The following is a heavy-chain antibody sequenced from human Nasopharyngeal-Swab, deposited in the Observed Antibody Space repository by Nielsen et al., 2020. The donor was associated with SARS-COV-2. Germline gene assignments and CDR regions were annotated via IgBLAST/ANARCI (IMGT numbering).Heavy chain of an antibody. J-gene: IGHJ4*02. CDR2: IYYSGST. CDR1: GGSISSSNYY. D-gene: IGHD1-26*01. V-gene: IGHV4-39*01. CDR3: ARQLVGATGYDY. Sequence: SETLSLTCTVSGGSISSSNYYWGRIRQPPGKGLEWIGSIYYSGSTYYNPSLKSRVTISVDTSKNQFSLKLSSVAAADTAVYYCARQLVGATGYDYWGQGTLVTSPQ.